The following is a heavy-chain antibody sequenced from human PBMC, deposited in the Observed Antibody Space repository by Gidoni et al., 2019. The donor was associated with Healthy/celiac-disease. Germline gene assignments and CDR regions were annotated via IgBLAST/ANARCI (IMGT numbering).Heavy chain of an antibody. Sequence: QVQLVQSGAEVKKPGASVKVSCKASGYTFTSYGLSWVRQAPGQGLEWMGWISAYNGNTNYAQKLQGRVTMTTDTSTSTAYMELRSLRSDDTAVYYCARDPRGSIAVVHSYYFDYWGQGTLVTVSS. D-gene: IGHD6-19*01. V-gene: IGHV1-18*01. CDR3: ARDPRGSIAVVHSYYFDY. CDR1: GYTFTSYG. J-gene: IGHJ4*02. CDR2: ISAYNGNT.